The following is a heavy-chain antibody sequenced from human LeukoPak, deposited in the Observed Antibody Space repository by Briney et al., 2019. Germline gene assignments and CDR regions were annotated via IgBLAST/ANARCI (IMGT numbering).Heavy chain of an antibody. CDR2: ISTSSSYI. D-gene: IGHD3-10*01. CDR3: ARGARFGELLNYYYYYYMDV. Sequence: PGGSLRLSCAASGFTFSSNSMNWVRQAPGKGLEWVSSISTSSSYIYYADSLKGRFTISRDNAKNSLYLQMNSLRAEDTAVFYCARGARFGELLNYYYYYYMDVWGKGTTVTISS. J-gene: IGHJ6*03. CDR1: GFTFSSNS. V-gene: IGHV3-21*01.